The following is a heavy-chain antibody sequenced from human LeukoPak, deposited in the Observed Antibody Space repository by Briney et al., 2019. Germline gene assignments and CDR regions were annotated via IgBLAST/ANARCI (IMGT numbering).Heavy chain of an antibody. CDR1: GDSVCSKSAS. D-gene: IGHD1-26*01. V-gene: IGHV6-1*01. CDR2: TYSRSKWFI. J-gene: IGHJ4*02. Sequence: QTLSLTCAISGDSVCSKSASWNWIRRSPSRGLGWLGRTYSRSKWFIDYAVSVNARISLNPHTPKNQFSPHPTSVTPDDMAVYDCATATGSLDYWGQGTLVTVSS. CDR3: ATATGSLDY.